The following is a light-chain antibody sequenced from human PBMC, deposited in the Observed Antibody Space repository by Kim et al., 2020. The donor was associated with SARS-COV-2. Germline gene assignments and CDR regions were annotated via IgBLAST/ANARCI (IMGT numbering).Light chain of an antibody. CDR1: INDVGTYNY. CDR3: SSYTSTSTLI. V-gene: IGLV2-14*03. CDR2: DVC. J-gene: IGLJ2*01. Sequence: GQSITISCTGTINDVGTYNYVSWYQQHPGKAPKLMISDVCDRASGVSVRFSGSKSGNTASLTISGLQAEDEADYYCSSYTSTSTLIFGGGTQLTVL.